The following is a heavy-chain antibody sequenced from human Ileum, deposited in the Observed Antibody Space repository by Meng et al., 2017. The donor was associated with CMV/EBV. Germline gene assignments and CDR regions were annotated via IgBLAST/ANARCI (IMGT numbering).Heavy chain of an antibody. CDR2: IYKSESA. V-gene: IGHV4-4*02. J-gene: IGHJ4*02. CDR3: ARQSGSYCFDL. D-gene: IGHD5-12*01. CDR1: GGSISSSKW. Sequence: CAGSGGSISSSKWWSWVRQPPGKGLEWIGEIYKSESANYNPSLESRVTISIDKSKNQFSLKLSSVTAADTAVYYCARQSGSYCFDLWGQGTLVTVSS.